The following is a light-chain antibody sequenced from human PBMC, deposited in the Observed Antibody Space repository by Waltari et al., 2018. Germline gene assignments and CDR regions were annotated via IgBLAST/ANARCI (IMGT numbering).Light chain of an antibody. CDR1: SGDVGRYNL. J-gene: IGLJ2*01. Sequence: QSALTQPASVSGSPGQSITIPCTGTSGDVGRYNLVSWYQQHPGKAPKLMIYEGSKRPSGVSNRFSGSKSGNTASLTISGLQAEDEADYYCCSYAGSSTWGVFGGGTKLTVL. CDR2: EGS. V-gene: IGLV2-23*01. CDR3: CSYAGSSTWGV.